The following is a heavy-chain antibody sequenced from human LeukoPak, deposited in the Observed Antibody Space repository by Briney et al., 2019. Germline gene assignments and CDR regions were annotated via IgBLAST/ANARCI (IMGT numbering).Heavy chain of an antibody. V-gene: IGHV5-51*01. J-gene: IGHJ4*02. Sequence: KISCKGSGYSFTSYWIGWVRQMPGKGLEWMGIIYPGDSDTRYSPSFQGQVTISADKSISTAYLQWSSLKASDTAMYYCARRPTGYSYGSYYFDYWGQGTLVTVSS. CDR3: ARRPTGYSYGSYYFDY. D-gene: IGHD5-18*01. CDR2: IYPGDSDT. CDR1: GYSFTSYW.